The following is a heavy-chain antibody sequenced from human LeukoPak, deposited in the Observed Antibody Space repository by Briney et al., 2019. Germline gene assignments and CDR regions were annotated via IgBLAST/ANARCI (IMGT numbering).Heavy chain of an antibody. J-gene: IGHJ4*02. V-gene: IGHV1-46*01. CDR1: GYTFTSYG. D-gene: IGHD5-18*01. Sequence: ASVKVSCKASGYTFTSYGISWVRQAPGQGLEWMGIIDPSGGSTSYAQKFQGRITMTRDTSTSTVYMELSSLRSEDTAVYYCAREIGPIQLHLWSSAFDLWGQGTLVTVSS. CDR3: AREIGPIQLHLWSSAFDL. CDR2: IDPSGGST.